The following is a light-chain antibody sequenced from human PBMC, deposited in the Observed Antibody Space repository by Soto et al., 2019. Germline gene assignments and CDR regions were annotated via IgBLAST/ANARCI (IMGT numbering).Light chain of an antibody. V-gene: IGLV2-14*01. CDR1: SSDVGGYDY. CDR3: SSFRSTSTLPYV. J-gene: IGLJ1*01. CDR2: EVT. Sequence: QSVLTQPASVSGSPGQSITISCTGTSSDVGGYDYVSWYQQHPGKAPKLMIFEVTNRPSGVSNRFSGSKSGNTASLTISGLRAEDEDDYYCSSFRSTSTLPYVFGTGTKVTVL.